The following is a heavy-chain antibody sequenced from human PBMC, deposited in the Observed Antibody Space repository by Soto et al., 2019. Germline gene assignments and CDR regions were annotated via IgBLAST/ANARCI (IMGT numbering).Heavy chain of an antibody. V-gene: IGHV1-69*02. CDR1: GGTFSSYT. CDR3: ARVVAGTTNYFDY. J-gene: IGHJ4*02. Sequence: QVQLVQSGAEVKKPGSSVKVSCKASGGTFSSYTISWVRQAPGQGLEWMGRIIPILGIANYAQKFQGRVTITADKSTSTAYMELSSLRSEDTAVYYCARVVAGTTNYFDYWGQGTLATVSS. D-gene: IGHD1-7*01. CDR2: IIPILGIA.